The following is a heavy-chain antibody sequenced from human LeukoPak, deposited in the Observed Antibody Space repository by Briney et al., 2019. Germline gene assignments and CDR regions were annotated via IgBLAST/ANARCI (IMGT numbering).Heavy chain of an antibody. Sequence: SETLSLTCTVSGGSISSYYWSWIRQPPGKGLEWIGYIYYSGSTNYNPSLKSRVTISVDTSKNQFSLKLTSVTAADTAVYYCARGYSSSWYFNWFDPWGQGTLVTVSS. V-gene: IGHV4-59*08. J-gene: IGHJ5*02. CDR1: GGSISSYY. CDR3: ARGYSSSWYFNWFDP. CDR2: IYYSGST. D-gene: IGHD6-13*01.